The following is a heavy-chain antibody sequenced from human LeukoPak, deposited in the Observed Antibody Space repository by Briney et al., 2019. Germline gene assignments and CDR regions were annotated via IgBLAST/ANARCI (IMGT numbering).Heavy chain of an antibody. CDR1: GGSISSGGYS. J-gene: IGHJ4*02. D-gene: IGHD3-22*01. CDR2: IYHSGST. V-gene: IGHV4-30-2*01. CDR3: ARGRVYYDSSGYYPSFDY. Sequence: SETLSLTCAVSGGSISSGGYSWSWIRQPPGKGLEWIGYIYHSGSTYYNPSLKSRVTISVDTSKNQFSLKLSSVTAADTAVYYCARGRVYYDSSGYYPSFDYWGQGTLVTVSS.